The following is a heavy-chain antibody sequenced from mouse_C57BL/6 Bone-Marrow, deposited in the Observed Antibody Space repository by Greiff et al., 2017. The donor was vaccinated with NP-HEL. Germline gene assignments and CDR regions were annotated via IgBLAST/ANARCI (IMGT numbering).Heavy chain of an antibody. CDR3: ARDIYYGSSHWYFDV. J-gene: IGHJ1*03. Sequence: VQGVESGAELVKPGASVKISCKASGYAFSSYWMNWVKQRPGTGLEWIGQIYPGDGDTNYNGKFKGKATLTADKSSSTAYMQLSSLTSEDSAVYFCARDIYYGSSHWYFDVWGTGTTVTVSS. V-gene: IGHV1-80*01. CDR2: IYPGDGDT. CDR1: GYAFSSYW. D-gene: IGHD1-1*01.